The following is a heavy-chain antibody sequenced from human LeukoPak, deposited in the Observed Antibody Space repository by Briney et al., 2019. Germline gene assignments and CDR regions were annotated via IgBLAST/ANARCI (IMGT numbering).Heavy chain of an antibody. CDR3: AREIVVVPAARNYYYYGMDV. CDR1: GFTVSSNY. CDR2: IYSGGST. J-gene: IGHJ6*02. V-gene: IGHV3-53*01. Sequence: GGSLRLSCAASGFTVSSNYMSWARQAPGKGLEWVSVIYSGGSTYYADSVKGRFTISRHNSKNTLYLQMNSLRAEDTAVYYCAREIVVVPAARNYYYYGMDVWGQGTTVTVSS. D-gene: IGHD2-2*01.